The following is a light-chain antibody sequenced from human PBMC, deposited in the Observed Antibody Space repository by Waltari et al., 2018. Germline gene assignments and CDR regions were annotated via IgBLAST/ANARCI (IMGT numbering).Light chain of an antibody. CDR2: WAS. V-gene: IGKV4-1*01. CDR3: QQYYTTPPYT. J-gene: IGKJ2*01. CDR1: RNILYSSNNKNH. Sequence: DIVMTQSPDSLTASLGERATINCKSSRNILYSSNNKNHLAWYQQKPGQPPKLLIYWASTRESGVPDRFSGNGSGTDFTLTISSLQPEDVAVYYCQQYYTTPPYTFGQGTKLEIK.